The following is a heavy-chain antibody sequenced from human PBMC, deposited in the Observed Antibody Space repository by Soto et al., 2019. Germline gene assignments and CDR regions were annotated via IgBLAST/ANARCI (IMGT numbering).Heavy chain of an antibody. CDR3: ARDWLDILTQIPCYCMDV. Sequence: AASVKVSCKASGYTFTGYYMHWVRQAPGQGLEWMGWINPNSGGTNYAQKFQGRVTMTRDTSISTAYMELSRLRSDDTAVYYCARDWLDILTQIPCYCMDVWGQGTTVTVSS. V-gene: IGHV1-2*02. J-gene: IGHJ6*02. CDR1: GYTFTGYY. D-gene: IGHD3-9*01. CDR2: INPNSGGT.